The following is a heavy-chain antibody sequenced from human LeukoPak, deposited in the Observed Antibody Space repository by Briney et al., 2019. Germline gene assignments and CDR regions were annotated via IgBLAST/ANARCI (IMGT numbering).Heavy chain of an antibody. J-gene: IGHJ5*02. D-gene: IGHD3-3*01. CDR3: AKTTGSGYYPDWFDP. V-gene: IGHV3-23*01. Sequence: QPGASLRLSCAASGFTFSNTAMNWVRQAPGKGLEWVSTISSSAVTTYYADSVKGRFTISRDNSKNTLYLQMNSLRAEDTALYYCAKTTGSGYYPDWFDPWGQGTLVTVSS. CDR2: ISSSAVTT. CDR1: GFTFSNTA.